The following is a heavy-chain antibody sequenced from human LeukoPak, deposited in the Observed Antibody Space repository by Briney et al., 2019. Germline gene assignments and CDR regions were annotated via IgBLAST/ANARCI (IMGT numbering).Heavy chain of an antibody. CDR1: GGSVSSGSYY. D-gene: IGHD6-19*01. J-gene: IGHJ4*02. CDR3: ARSDYSSGWFDFDY. CDR2: RSNSGSA. V-gene: IGHV4-61*01. Sequence: SETLSLTCTVSGGSVSSGSYYWSWIRQPPGKGLEWIGYRSNSGSANYNPSLKSRVTISVDTSKNQFSLRLSSVTAADTAVYYCARSDYSSGWFDFDYWGQGTLVTVSS.